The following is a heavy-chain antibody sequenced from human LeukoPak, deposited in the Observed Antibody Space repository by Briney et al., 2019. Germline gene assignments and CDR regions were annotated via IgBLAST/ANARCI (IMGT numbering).Heavy chain of an antibody. Sequence: ASVKVSCKASGYTFTSYYMHWVRQAPGQGLEWMGIINPSGGSTSYAQKFQGRVTMTRDMSTSTVYMELSSLRSEDTAVYYCARGRAYCGGDCYWTFDYWGQGTLVTVSS. V-gene: IGHV1-46*01. CDR3: ARGRAYCGGDCYWTFDY. J-gene: IGHJ4*02. CDR1: GYTFTSYY. D-gene: IGHD2-21*02. CDR2: INPSGGST.